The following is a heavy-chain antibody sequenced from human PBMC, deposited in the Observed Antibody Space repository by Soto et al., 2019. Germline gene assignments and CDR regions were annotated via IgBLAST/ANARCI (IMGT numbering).Heavy chain of an antibody. J-gene: IGHJ4*02. CDR2: INPDTGGT. D-gene: IGHD1-26*01. V-gene: IGHV1-2*02. CDR3: ARVEWYGASPAHFDF. CDR1: GYTFTGYY. Sequence: GASVKVSCKASGYTFTGYYIHWVRQAPGQGLEWMGWINPDTGGTEYAQKFQGRVTMASDTSITTAYMEPSRLTSDDTAVYYCARVEWYGASPAHFDFWGQGTLVTVSS.